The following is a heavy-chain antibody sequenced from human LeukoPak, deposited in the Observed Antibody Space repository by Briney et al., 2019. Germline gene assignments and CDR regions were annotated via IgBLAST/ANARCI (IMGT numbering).Heavy chain of an antibody. CDR2: ISYSGT. CDR3: ARRASNPVGAIDY. V-gene: IGHV4-39*01. J-gene: IGHJ4*02. Sequence: SETLSLTCTVSRGSISISNDYWGRIRQPPGRGLEWIGSISYSGTYYNPSLKSRLTISVDTSKNHFSLNLRSVTAADTAVYYCARRASNPVGAIDYWGQGTLITVSS. CDR1: RGSISISNDY. D-gene: IGHD1-26*01.